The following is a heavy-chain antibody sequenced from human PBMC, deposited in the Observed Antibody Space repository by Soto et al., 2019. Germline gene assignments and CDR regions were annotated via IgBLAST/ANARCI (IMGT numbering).Heavy chain of an antibody. CDR2: IYYSGST. Sequence: PAETLSLTCTVSGVSISSGGYYWGWIRQHPGKGLEWMGYIYYSGSTYYNPSLKSRVTISVDTSKNQFSLKLSSVTAADTAVYYCARGESSSWYEGRWFDPWGQGTLVPVSS. V-gene: IGHV4-31*03. D-gene: IGHD6-13*01. CDR1: GVSISSGGYY. J-gene: IGHJ5*02. CDR3: ARGESSSWYEGRWFDP.